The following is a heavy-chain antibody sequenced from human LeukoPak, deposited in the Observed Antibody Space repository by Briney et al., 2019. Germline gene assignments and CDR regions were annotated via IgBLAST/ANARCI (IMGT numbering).Heavy chain of an antibody. CDR3: ATLKWGYSGYDEGYFDY. V-gene: IGHV3-30*03. CDR2: ISYDGSNK. CDR1: GFTFSSYG. J-gene: IGHJ4*02. Sequence: GSLRLSCAASGFTFSSYGMHWVRQAPGKGLEWVAVISYDGSNKYYADSVKGRFTISRDNSKNTLYLQMNSLRAEDTAVYYCATLKWGYSGYDEGYFDYWGQGTLVTVSS. D-gene: IGHD5-12*01.